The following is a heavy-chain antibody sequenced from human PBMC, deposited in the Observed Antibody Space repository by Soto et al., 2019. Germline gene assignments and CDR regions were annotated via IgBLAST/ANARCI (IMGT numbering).Heavy chain of an antibody. CDR1: GYSFTSYW. CDR2: IDPSDSYT. V-gene: IGHV5-10-1*01. CDR3: ASRMVTGYYYGMDV. D-gene: IGHD5-18*01. Sequence: GEPLKISCKGSGYSFTSYWISWVRQMPGKGLEWMGRIDPSDSYTNYSPSFQGHVTISADKSISTAYLQWSSLKASDTAMYYCASRMVTGYYYGMDVWGQGTTVTVSS. J-gene: IGHJ6*02.